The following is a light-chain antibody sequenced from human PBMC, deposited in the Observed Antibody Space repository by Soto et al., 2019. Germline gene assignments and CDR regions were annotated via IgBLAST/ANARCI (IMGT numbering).Light chain of an antibody. CDR1: QSISRN. CDR2: RAS. CDR3: QQYQNLWT. J-gene: IGKJ1*01. Sequence: EIVMTQSPATLSVSPGERATLSCRASQSISRNLAWYQQRPGQAPRLLIYRASARATGIPARFSGSGSGTEFTLTIGSLQSEDSAVYYCQQYQNLWTFGQGTKVDIK. V-gene: IGKV3-15*01.